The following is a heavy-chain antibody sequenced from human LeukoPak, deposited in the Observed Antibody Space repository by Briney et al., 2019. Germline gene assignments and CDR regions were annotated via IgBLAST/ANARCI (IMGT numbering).Heavy chain of an antibody. D-gene: IGHD1-20*01. CDR2: ISGSGGST. V-gene: IGHV3-23*01. CDR3: AKAPITGTWGFYYYFDH. Sequence: PGGSLRLSCAASGFTFSSYAMSWVRQAPGKGLEWVSAISGSGGSTYYADSVKGRFTISRDNSKNTLYLQMNSLRAEDTAVYYCAKAPITGTWGFYYYFDHWGQGTLVTVSS. CDR1: GFTFSSYA. J-gene: IGHJ4*02.